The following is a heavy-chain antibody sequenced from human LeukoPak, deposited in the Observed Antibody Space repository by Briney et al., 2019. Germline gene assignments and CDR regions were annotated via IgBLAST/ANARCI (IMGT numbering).Heavy chain of an antibody. CDR1: GFTFSSYA. V-gene: IGHV3-23*01. Sequence: GGSLRLSCAASGFTFSSYAMSWVRQAPGKGLEWVSAISGSGGSTYYADSVKGRFTISRDNSKNTLYLQMNSLRAEDTAVYYCARVRFRTISGATIFDYWGQGTLVTVSS. CDR2: ISGSGGST. J-gene: IGHJ4*02. CDR3: ARVRFRTISGATIFDY. D-gene: IGHD5-12*01.